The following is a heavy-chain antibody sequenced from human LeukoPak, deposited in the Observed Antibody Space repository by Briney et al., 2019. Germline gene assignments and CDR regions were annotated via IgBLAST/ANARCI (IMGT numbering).Heavy chain of an antibody. D-gene: IGHD5-24*01. Sequence: GGSLRLSCAASGFPVSNNYMSWVRQAPGKGLEWVSVIYSGGSTYYADSVKGRFTISRDNSKNTLYLQMNSLGAEDTAVYYCAREKANYVDYWGQGTLVTVSS. CDR2: IYSGGST. J-gene: IGHJ4*02. CDR3: AREKANYVDY. V-gene: IGHV3-66*02. CDR1: GFPVSNNY.